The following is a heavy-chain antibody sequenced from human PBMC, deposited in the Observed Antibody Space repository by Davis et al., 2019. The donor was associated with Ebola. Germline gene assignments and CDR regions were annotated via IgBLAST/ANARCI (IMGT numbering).Heavy chain of an antibody. J-gene: IGHJ3*02. CDR3: ARVTAWGTMIELRNAFDI. V-gene: IGHV1-69*04. D-gene: IGHD3-22*01. CDR2: IIPILGIA. CDR1: GYTFTSYG. Sequence: SVTVSCKASGYTFTSYGISWVRQAPGQGLEWMGRIIPILGIANYAQKFQGRVTITADKSTSTAYMELSSLRSEDTAVYYCARVTAWGTMIELRNAFDIWGQGTMVTVSS.